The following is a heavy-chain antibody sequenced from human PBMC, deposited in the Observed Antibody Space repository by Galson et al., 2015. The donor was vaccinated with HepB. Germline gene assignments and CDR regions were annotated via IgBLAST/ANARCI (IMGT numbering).Heavy chain of an antibody. CDR1: GFTFSSYA. J-gene: IGHJ4*02. Sequence: SLRLSCAASGFTFSSYAMHWVRPAPGKGLEWVAVISYDGSNKYYADSVKGRFTISRDNSKNTLYLQMNSLRAEDTAVYYCARDSPSLEQQLVSKIFDYWGQGTLVTVSS. D-gene: IGHD6-13*01. CDR3: ARDSPSLEQQLVSKIFDY. CDR2: ISYDGSNK. V-gene: IGHV3-30*04.